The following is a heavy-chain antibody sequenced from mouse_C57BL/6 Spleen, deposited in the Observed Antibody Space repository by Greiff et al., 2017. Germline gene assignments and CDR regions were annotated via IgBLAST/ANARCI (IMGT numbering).Heavy chain of an antibody. J-gene: IGHJ1*03. CDR3: ARDGDYSNSNWYFDV. CDR1: GYSITSGYY. V-gene: IGHV3-6*01. CDR2: ISYDGSN. Sequence: DVQLQESGPGLVKPSQSLSLTCSVTGYSITSGYYWNWIRQFPGNKLEWMGYISYDGSNNYNPSLKNRISITRDTSKNQFFLKLNSVTTEDTATYYCARDGDYSNSNWYFDVWGTGTTVTVSS. D-gene: IGHD2-5*01.